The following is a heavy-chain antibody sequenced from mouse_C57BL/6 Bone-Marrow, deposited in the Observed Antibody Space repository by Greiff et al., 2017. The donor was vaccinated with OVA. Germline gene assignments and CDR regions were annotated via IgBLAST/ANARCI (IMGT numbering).Heavy chain of an antibody. CDR3: TRLLEAMDY. CDR1: GFTFSSYA. V-gene: IGHV5-9-1*02. CDR2: ISSGGDYI. D-gene: IGHD2-1*01. Sequence: EVKLQESGAGLVKPGGSLKLSCAASGFTFSSYAMSWVRQTPEKRLEWVAYISSGGDYIYYADTVKGRFTISRDNAWNTLYLQMSSLKSEDTAMYYCTRLLEAMDYWGQGTSVTVSS. J-gene: IGHJ4*01.